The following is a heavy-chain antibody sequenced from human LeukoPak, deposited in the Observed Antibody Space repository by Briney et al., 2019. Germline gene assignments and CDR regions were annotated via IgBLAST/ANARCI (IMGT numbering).Heavy chain of an antibody. V-gene: IGHV3-7*03. CDR2: IREERGQE. J-gene: IGHJ5*02. Sequence: GGSLRLSCVASGLTVSNHWMSWVRQAPGKGLEWVANIREERGQEYYVDSVKGRFTISKNSAKNSLYLQMNTLRVEDAAMYYCASLDTAKQPLANHWGQGTLVTVSS. D-gene: IGHD5-18*01. CDR3: ASLDTAKQPLANH. CDR1: GLTVSNHW.